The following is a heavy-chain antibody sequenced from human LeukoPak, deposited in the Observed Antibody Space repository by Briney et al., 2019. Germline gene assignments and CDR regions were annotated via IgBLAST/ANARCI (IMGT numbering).Heavy chain of an antibody. D-gene: IGHD6-19*01. CDR1: GYTFTGHH. J-gene: IGHJ4*01. CDR3: AKWRGYSSGWSGPFDD. V-gene: IGHV1-2*02. CDR2: IDPNSGGT. Sequence: ASVKVSCKASGYTFTGHHMHWVRQAPGQGLEWMGWIDPNSGGTNYAQKFQGRVTVTRDTSISTAYMELSRLKFDDTAVYYCAKWRGYSSGWSGPFDDWGQGTLVTVSS.